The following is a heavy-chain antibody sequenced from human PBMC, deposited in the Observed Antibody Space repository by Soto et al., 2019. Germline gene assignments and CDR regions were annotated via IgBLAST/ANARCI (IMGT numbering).Heavy chain of an antibody. Sequence: PSETLSLTCTVSGGSISSGDYYWSWIRRPPGKGLEWIGYIYYSGSTYYNPSLKSRVTISVDTSKNQFSLKLSSVTAADTAVYYCARDHRYSSGWYYFDYWGQGTLVTVSS. V-gene: IGHV4-30-4*01. J-gene: IGHJ4*02. D-gene: IGHD6-19*01. CDR2: IYYSGST. CDR1: GGSISSGDYY. CDR3: ARDHRYSSGWYYFDY.